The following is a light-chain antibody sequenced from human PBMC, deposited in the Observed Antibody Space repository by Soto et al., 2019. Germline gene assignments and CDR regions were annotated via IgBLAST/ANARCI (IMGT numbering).Light chain of an antibody. Sequence: DIQMTQSTSTLYGSAGDRVTITCRASQTISSWLAWYQQKPGKAPKLLISKASTLKSGVPSRFSGSGSGTDFTLTISSLQTDDFATYYCQHYNSYSESFGQGTKVERK. J-gene: IGKJ1*01. CDR1: QTISSW. CDR2: KAS. CDR3: QHYNSYSES. V-gene: IGKV1-5*03.